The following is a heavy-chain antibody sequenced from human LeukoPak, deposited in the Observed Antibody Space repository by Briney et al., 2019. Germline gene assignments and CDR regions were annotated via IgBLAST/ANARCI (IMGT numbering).Heavy chain of an antibody. CDR1: GVSISSHY. CDR2: IYSGGST. D-gene: IGHD1-1*01. CDR3: ARSWNARLNFDY. J-gene: IGHJ4*02. V-gene: IGHV3-66*02. Sequence: PGGSLGLSCAVSGVSISSHYMNWVRQAPGKGLEWVSVIYSGGSTYYADSVKGRFTISRDNSKNMLYLQMDSLRAEDTAVYYCARSWNARLNFDYWGQGTLVTVSS.